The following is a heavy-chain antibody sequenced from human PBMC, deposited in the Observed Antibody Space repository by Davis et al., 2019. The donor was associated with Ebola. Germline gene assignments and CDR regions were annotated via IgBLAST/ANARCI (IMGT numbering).Heavy chain of an antibody. V-gene: IGHV3-23*01. CDR2: ISCSGFST. D-gene: IGHD6-13*01. Sequence: GESLKISCIASGFSFGTYAMSWVRQAPGKGLEWVSSISCSGFSTFYADSVKGRFTISRDNSKNTLYLQMNSLRAEDTALYYCAKRPAAGDSWGQGTLVTVSS. J-gene: IGHJ4*02. CDR3: AKRPAAGDS. CDR1: GFSFGTYA.